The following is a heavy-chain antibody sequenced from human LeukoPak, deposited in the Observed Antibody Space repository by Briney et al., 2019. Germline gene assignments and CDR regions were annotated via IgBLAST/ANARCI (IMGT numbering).Heavy chain of an antibody. J-gene: IGHJ3*02. V-gene: IGHV3-9*01. CDR2: ISWNSGSI. Sequence: GGSLRLSCAASGFTFDDYAMHWVRQAPGKGLEWVSGISWNSGSIGYADSVKGRFTISRDNAKNSLYLQMNSLRAEDTALCYCAKEAPLTNDAFDIWGQGTMVTVSS. CDR1: GFTFDDYA. CDR3: AKEAPLTNDAFDI.